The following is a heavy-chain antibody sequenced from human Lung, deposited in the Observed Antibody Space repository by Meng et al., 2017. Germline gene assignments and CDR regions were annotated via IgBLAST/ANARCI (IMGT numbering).Heavy chain of an antibody. Sequence: QVQLQQWGAGLLKLSETLSPPCVVSGGSFSDYYWSWFRQPPGKGLEWIGEINHSWSTNYNPSLESRATISVDTSQNNLSLKLSSVTAADSAVYYCARGPTTMAHDFDYWGQGTLVT. J-gene: IGHJ4*02. CDR3: ARGPTTMAHDFDY. CDR2: INHSWST. CDR1: GGSFSDYY. D-gene: IGHD4-11*01. V-gene: IGHV4-34*01.